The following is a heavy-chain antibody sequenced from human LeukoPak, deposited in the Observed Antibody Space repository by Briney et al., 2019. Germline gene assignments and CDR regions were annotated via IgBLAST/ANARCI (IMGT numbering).Heavy chain of an antibody. CDR2: ISASGGTT. CDR1: GFTLTNYA. Sequence: SGGSLRLSCAASGFTLTNYAMSWVRQAPGKGLEWVSSISASGGTTYYADSVKGRFTVSRDNSKNTLSLHMNSLRAEDTAVYYCAKTSSLWDYWGQGTLVTVSS. CDR3: AKTSSLWDY. J-gene: IGHJ4*02. V-gene: IGHV3-23*01. D-gene: IGHD2-15*01.